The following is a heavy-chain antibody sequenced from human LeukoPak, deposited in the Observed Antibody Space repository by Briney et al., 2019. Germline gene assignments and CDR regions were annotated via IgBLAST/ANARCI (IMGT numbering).Heavy chain of an antibody. CDR3: ARLATFYCSSTSCYSEEYFQH. Sequence: ASVKVSCKASGYTFTSYGISWVRQAPGQGLEWMGWISAYNGNTNYAQKLQGRVTMTTDTSTSTAYMELRSLRSDDTAVYYCARLATFYCSSTSCYSEEYFQHWGQGTLITVSS. CDR2: ISAYNGNT. J-gene: IGHJ1*01. CDR1: GYTFTSYG. V-gene: IGHV1-18*01. D-gene: IGHD2-2*01.